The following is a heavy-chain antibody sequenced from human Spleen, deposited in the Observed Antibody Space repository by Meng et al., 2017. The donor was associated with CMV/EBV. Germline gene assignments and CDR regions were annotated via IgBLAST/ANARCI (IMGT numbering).Heavy chain of an antibody. CDR3: AKGGLSSSLYYFDY. Sequence: GESLKISCAASGFHFSNYAMDWVRLAPGKGLEWVAIISHDGSNKHYADFVNGRFTIPRDNSKNTVYLQMNSLRTEDTAVYYCAKGGLSSSLYYFDYWGQGTLVTVSS. CDR2: ISHDGSNK. CDR1: GFHFSNYA. J-gene: IGHJ4*02. V-gene: IGHV3-30*04. D-gene: IGHD6-13*01.